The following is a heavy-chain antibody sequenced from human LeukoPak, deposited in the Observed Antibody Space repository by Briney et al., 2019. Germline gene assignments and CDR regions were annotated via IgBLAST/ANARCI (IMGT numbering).Heavy chain of an antibody. J-gene: IGHJ4*02. CDR2: IYYSGTT. V-gene: IGHV4-59*01. CDR3: ARDRVTVTPSDKFDY. Sequence: SETLSLTCIVSGGSISHYYWNWIRQPPGKGLEWIGYIYYSGTTNYNPSLKSRVTISVDTSKNQFSLKLSSVTTADTAVYYCARDRVTVTPSDKFDYWGQGTLVTVSS. CDR1: GGSISHYY. D-gene: IGHD4-17*01.